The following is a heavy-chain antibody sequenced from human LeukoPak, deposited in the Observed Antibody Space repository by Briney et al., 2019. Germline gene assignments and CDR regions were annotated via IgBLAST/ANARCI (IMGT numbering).Heavy chain of an antibody. CDR3: AKGGAVSSKSITMIRGTRRYYYYMDV. D-gene: IGHD3-10*01. Sequence: GGSLRLSCAASGFTFSSYAMSWVRQAPGKGLEWVAFIRYDGSNKYYADSVKGRFTISRDNSKNTLYLQMNRLRAEDTAVYYCAKGGAVSSKSITMIRGTRRYYYYMDVWGKGTTVTISS. CDR2: IRYDGSNK. J-gene: IGHJ6*03. CDR1: GFTFSSYA. V-gene: IGHV3-30*02.